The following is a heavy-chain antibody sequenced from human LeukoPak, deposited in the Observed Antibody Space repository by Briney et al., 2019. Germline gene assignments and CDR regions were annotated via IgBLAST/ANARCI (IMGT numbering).Heavy chain of an antibody. CDR2: IQYDGSNK. V-gene: IGHV3-30*02. J-gene: IGHJ4*02. CDR1: GFTFSDYG. CDR3: ASDSDGAAAY. Sequence: GGSLRLSCAASGFTFSDYGMHWVRQAPGKGLEWVAFIQYDGSNKYYADSVKGRFTISRDNSKNTLFLQMNSLRPEDTAVYYCASDSDGAAAYWGQGTLVTVSS. D-gene: IGHD6-13*01.